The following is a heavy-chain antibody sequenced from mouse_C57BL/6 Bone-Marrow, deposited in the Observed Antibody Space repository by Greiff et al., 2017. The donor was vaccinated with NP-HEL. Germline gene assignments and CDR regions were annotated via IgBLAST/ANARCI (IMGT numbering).Heavy chain of an antibody. CDR1: GFTFSDFY. V-gene: IGHV7-1*01. Sequence: EVQLVESGGGLVQSGRSLRLSCATSGFTFSDFYMEWVRQAPGKGLGWIAASRNKANDYTTGYSASVKGRFIVCRDTSQSILYLQMNALRAEDTAIYYCAREDYDGYWYFDVWGTGTTVTVSS. D-gene: IGHD2-4*01. J-gene: IGHJ1*03. CDR2: SRNKANDYTT. CDR3: AREDYDGYWYFDV.